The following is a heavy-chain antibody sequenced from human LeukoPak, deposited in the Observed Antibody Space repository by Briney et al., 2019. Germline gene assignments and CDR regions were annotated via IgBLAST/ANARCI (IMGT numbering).Heavy chain of an antibody. J-gene: IGHJ4*02. CDR3: ARGRGDYVWGSSGLVFDY. Sequence: SETLSLNCTVSGGSISSGDYYWSWIRQPPGKGLEWIGYIYHSGSTYYNPSLKSRVTISVDTSKNQFSLKLSSVTAADTAVYYCARGRGDYVWGSSGLVFDYWGQGTLVTVSS. CDR2: IYHSGST. V-gene: IGHV4-30-4*08. D-gene: IGHD3-16*01. CDR1: GGSISSGDYY.